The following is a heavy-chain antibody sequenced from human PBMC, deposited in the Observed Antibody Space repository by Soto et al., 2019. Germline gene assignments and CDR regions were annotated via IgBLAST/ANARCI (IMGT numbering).Heavy chain of an antibody. CDR3: ARESIFETGYSLTLGFDP. J-gene: IGHJ5*02. V-gene: IGHV4-31*11. CDR2: IYYSGST. CDR1: GGSFSDYY. D-gene: IGHD3-9*01. Sequence: SETLSLTCAVYGGSFSDYYLSWIRQHPGKGLEWIGYIYYSGSTYYNPSLKSRVTISVDTSKNQFSLKLSSVTAADTAVYYCARESIFETGYSLTLGFDPWGQGTLVTVYS.